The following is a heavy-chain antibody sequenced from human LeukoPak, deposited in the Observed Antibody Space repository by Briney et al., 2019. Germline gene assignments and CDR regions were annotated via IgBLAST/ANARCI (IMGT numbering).Heavy chain of an antibody. CDR2: IYPGDSDT. CDR1: GYTFTSYW. D-gene: IGHD6-13*01. Sequence: GASLQISCQGSGYTFTSYWIGWVRQMPGKGLEWMGIIYPGDSDTRYSPSFQGQVTISADKSISTAYLQWSSLKASDTAMYYCARQKYSSSWSLYYYYGMDVWGQGTTVTVSS. J-gene: IGHJ6*02. V-gene: IGHV5-51*01. CDR3: ARQKYSSSWSLYYYYGMDV.